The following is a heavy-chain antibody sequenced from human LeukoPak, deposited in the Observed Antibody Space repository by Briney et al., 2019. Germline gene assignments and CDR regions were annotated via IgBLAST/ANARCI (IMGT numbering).Heavy chain of an antibody. D-gene: IGHD2-2*02. V-gene: IGHV1-8*02. CDR1: GGTFSSYA. CDR2: MNPNSGNT. Sequence: ASVKVSCKASGGTFSSYAISWVRQATGQGLEWMGWMNPNSGNTGYAQKFQGGVTMTRNTSISTAYMELSSLRSEDTAVYYCARGYLSRVVPAAIRGYYYYYMDVWGKGTTVTVSS. J-gene: IGHJ6*03. CDR3: ARGYLSRVVPAAIRGYYYYYMDV.